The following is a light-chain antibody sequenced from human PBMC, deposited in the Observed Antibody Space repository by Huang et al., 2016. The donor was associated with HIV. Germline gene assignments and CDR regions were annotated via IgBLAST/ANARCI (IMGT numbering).Light chain of an antibody. CDR1: QDIINY. J-gene: IGKJ5*01. V-gene: IGKV1-33*01. CDR3: QQYDNLLSIT. CDR2: DAS. Sequence: DIQMTQSPSSLSASVGDRVTITCQASQDIINYLNWYQQKPGKSPKLLIYDASNLETGVQSRFSGSGSGTDFTFTISSLQPEDIATYYCQQYDNLLSITFGQGTRLEIK.